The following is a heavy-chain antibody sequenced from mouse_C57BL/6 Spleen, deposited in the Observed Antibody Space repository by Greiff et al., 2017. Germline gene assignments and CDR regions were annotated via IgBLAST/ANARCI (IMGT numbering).Heavy chain of an antibody. CDR2: ISYDGSN. V-gene: IGHV3-6*01. CDR3: ASTIYYYGSSPLFES. D-gene: IGHD1-1*01. Sequence: EVQLQQSGPGLVKPSQSLSLTCSVTGYSITSGYYWNWIRQFPGNKLEWMGYISYDGSNNYNPSLKNRISITRDTSKNQFFLKLNSVTTEDTATYYCASTIYYYGSSPLFESWGQGTTLTVSS. CDR1: GYSITSGYY. J-gene: IGHJ2*01.